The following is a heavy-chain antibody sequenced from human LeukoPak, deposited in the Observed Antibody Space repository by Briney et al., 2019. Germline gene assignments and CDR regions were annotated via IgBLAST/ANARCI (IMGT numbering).Heavy chain of an antibody. Sequence: GESLKISCKASGYSFTSYWIAWVRQMPGKGLEWMGVIYPDDSDSRYSPSFQGLVTISANKSISTAYLQWSSLEASDTAIYYCARATTGIRTIDYWGQGTLVTVSS. CDR2: IYPDDSDS. CDR3: ARATTGIRTIDY. D-gene: IGHD1-1*01. CDR1: GYSFTSYW. J-gene: IGHJ4*02. V-gene: IGHV5-51*01.